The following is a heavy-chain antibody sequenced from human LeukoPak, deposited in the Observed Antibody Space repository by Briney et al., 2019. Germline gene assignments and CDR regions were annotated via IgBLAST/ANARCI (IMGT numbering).Heavy chain of an antibody. V-gene: IGHV3-13*01. J-gene: IGHJ4*02. CDR1: GFTFSNHA. CDR2: IGTAGDT. Sequence: GGSLRLSCATSGFTFSNHAMHWVRQATGKGLEWVSVIGTAGDTFYPGSVKGRFTISRENAKNSLSLQMNSLRAEDTAVYYCVRQQTSHGNFDYWGQGTLVTVSS. D-gene: IGHD1-26*01. CDR3: VRQQTSHGNFDY.